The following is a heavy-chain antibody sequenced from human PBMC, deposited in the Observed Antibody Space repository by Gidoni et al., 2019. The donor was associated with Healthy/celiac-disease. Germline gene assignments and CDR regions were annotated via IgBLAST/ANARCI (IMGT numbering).Heavy chain of an antibody. J-gene: IGHJ4*02. D-gene: IGHD1-26*01. Sequence: QVQLQQWGAGLLKPSETLSLTCAVYGESCSGYYWSWIRQPPGKGLEWIGEINHSGSTHYNPSLKSRVTISVDTSKNQFSLKLSSVTAADTAVYYCAREGKGGVVGATTFDYWGQGTLVTVSS. CDR1: GESCSGYY. CDR3: AREGKGGVVGATTFDY. CDR2: INHSGST. V-gene: IGHV4-34*01.